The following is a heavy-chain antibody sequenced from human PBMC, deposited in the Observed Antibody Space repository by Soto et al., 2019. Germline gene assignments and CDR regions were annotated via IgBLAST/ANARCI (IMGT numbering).Heavy chain of an antibody. V-gene: IGHV3-53*01. CDR3: ASPGDYYYDSSGYPQLDY. Sequence: GGSLRLSCAASGFTVSSNYMSWVRQAPGKGLEWVSVIYSGGSTYYADSVKGRFTISRDNSKNTLYLQMNSLRAEDTAVYYCASPGDYYYDSSGYPQLDYWGQGTLVTVSS. J-gene: IGHJ4*02. CDR1: GFTVSSNY. CDR2: IYSGGST. D-gene: IGHD3-22*01.